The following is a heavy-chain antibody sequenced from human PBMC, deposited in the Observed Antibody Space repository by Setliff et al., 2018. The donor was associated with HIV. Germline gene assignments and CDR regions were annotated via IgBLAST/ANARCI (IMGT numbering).Heavy chain of an antibody. CDR2: INTKTAYP. D-gene: IGHD3-16*01. V-gene: IGHV7-4-1*02. J-gene: IGHJ4*02. Sequence: ASVKVSCKASGYTFNIYAMNWVRQAPGQGLEWMGWINTKTAYPMYARDFTGHFVFSLDTSLTTAFLQINSLKAGDTAMYYCAKVGDNADGLDYWGQGTMVTVSS. CDR1: GYTFNIYA. CDR3: AKVGDNADGLDY.